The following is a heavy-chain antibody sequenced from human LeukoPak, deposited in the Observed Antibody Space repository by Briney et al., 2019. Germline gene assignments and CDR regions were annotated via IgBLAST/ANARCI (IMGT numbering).Heavy chain of an antibody. Sequence: SETLSLTCAVYGGSFSDYYWSWIRQPPGKGLEWIGEINHSGSTNYNPSLKSRVTISVDTSKSQFSLKLSSVTAADTAVYYCARGRYPDIAAAGHYGMDVWGKGTTVTVSS. CDR1: GGSFSDYY. CDR3: ARGRYPDIAAAGHYGMDV. CDR2: INHSGST. V-gene: IGHV4-34*01. D-gene: IGHD6-13*01. J-gene: IGHJ6*04.